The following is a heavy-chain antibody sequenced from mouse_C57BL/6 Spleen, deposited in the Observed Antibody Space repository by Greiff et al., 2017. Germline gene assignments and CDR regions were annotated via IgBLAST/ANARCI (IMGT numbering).Heavy chain of an antibody. D-gene: IGHD4-1*01. J-gene: IGHJ4*01. Sequence: QVQLQQPGTELVKPGASVKLSCKASGYTFTSYWMHWVKQRPGQGLEWIGNINPSNGGTNYNEKFKSKATLTVDKSSSTAYMQLSRLTSEDSAVYYCASPNWDYYAMDYWGQGTSGTVSS. CDR2: INPSNGGT. CDR3: ASPNWDYYAMDY. V-gene: IGHV1-53*01. CDR1: GYTFTSYW.